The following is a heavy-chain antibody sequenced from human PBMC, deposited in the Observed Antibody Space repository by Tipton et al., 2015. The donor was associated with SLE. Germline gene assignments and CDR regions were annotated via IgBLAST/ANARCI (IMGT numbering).Heavy chain of an antibody. CDR3: AREGSAAGRYFDL. J-gene: IGHJ2*01. D-gene: IGHD6-13*01. Sequence: GSLRLSCAASGFTFSSNYMSWVRRAPGKGLEWVSVIYSGGSTYYADSVKGRFTISRHNSKNTLYLQMNSLRAEDTAVYYCAREGSAAGRYFDLWGRGTLVTVSS. V-gene: IGHV3-53*04. CDR2: IYSGGST. CDR1: GFTFSSNY.